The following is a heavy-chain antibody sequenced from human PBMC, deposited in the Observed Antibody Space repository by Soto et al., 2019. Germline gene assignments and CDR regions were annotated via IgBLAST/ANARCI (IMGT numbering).Heavy chain of an antibody. CDR2: VYFSGGA. CDR3: TRDGDGRMTTNPYYYYGMDV. D-gene: IGHD2-21*02. CDR1: GGSISGYY. V-gene: IGHV4-59*01. J-gene: IGHJ6*02. Sequence: SETLSLTCTVSGGSISGYYWSWIRQPPWEGLEGIGNVYFSGGAKYNPSGKRRVSISVDTSKNQFSLNLSSVTAADTAVYYCTRDGDGRMTTNPYYYYGMDVWGPGITVTVSS.